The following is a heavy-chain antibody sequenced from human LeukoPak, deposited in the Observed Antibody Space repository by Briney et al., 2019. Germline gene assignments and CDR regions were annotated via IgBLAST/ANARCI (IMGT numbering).Heavy chain of an antibody. CDR2: ISGSGGST. D-gene: IGHD6-13*01. J-gene: IGHJ3*02. Sequence: PGGSLRLSRAASGFTFSSYAMSWVRQAPGKGLEWVSAISGSGGSTYYADSVKGRFTISRDNSKNTLYLQMNSLRAEDTAVYYCAKGPGHSSSWYNDAFDIWGQGTMVTVSS. CDR1: GFTFSSYA. CDR3: AKGPGHSSSWYNDAFDI. V-gene: IGHV3-23*01.